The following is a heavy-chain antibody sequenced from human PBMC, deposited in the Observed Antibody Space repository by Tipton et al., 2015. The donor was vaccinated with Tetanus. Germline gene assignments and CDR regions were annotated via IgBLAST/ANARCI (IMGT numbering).Heavy chain of an antibody. V-gene: IGHV3-30*03. CDR2: ISYDGSNK. Sequence: QLVQSGGGVVQPGRSLRLSCAASGFTFSSYGMHWVRQAPGKGLEWVAVISYDGSNKYYADSVKGRFTISRDNSKNTLYLQMNSLRAEDTAVYYCTTGYDSSGYYPYDYWGQGTLVTVSS. CDR1: GFTFSSYG. J-gene: IGHJ4*02. D-gene: IGHD3-22*01. CDR3: TTGYDSSGYYPYDY.